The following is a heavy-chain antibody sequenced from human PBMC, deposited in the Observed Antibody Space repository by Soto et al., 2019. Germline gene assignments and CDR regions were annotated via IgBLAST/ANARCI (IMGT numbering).Heavy chain of an antibody. J-gene: IGHJ3*02. CDR1: GFTFSSYA. CDR3: AKDHTTMVRGRGAFDI. D-gene: IGHD3-10*01. CDR2: ISGSGGST. Sequence: GGSLRLSCAASGFTFSSYAMSWVRQAPGKGLEWVSAISGSGGSTYYADSVKGRFTISRDNSKNTLYLQMNSLRAEDTAVYYCAKDHTTMVRGRGAFDIWGQGTMVTVSS. V-gene: IGHV3-23*01.